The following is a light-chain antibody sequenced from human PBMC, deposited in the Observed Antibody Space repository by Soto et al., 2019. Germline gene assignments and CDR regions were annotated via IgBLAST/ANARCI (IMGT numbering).Light chain of an antibody. CDR3: QVWDSSSDHWV. CDR2: YDS. Sequence: SSELTQPPSVSVAPGKTARITCGGNNIGSKSVHWYQQKPGQAPVLVIYYDSDRPSGIPERFSGSNSGNTATLTISRVEAGDEADYYCQVWDSSSDHWVFGGGTKATVL. CDR1: NIGSKS. J-gene: IGLJ3*02. V-gene: IGLV3-21*04.